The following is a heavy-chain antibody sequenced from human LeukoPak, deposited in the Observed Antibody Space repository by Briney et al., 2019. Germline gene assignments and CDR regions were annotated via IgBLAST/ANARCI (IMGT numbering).Heavy chain of an antibody. D-gene: IGHD3-22*01. J-gene: IGHJ4*02. V-gene: IGHV3-30*02. CDR2: IRYDGSNK. Sequence: GGSLRLSCAASGFTFSSYGMHWVRQAPGKGLEWVAFIRYDGSNKYYADSVKGRFTISRDNSKNTLYLQMNSLRAEDTAVYYCAKDYYDSSGFDYWSQGTLVTVSS. CDR3: AKDYYDSSGFDY. CDR1: GFTFSSYG.